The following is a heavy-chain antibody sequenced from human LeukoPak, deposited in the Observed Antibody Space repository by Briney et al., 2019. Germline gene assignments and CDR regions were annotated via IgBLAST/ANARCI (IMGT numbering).Heavy chain of an antibody. CDR2: INPNGGAT. Sequence: GASVKVSCKASEYTFIGYYMHWGRQAHGQGPEWMGWINPNGGATNYAQKFQGRVTMTRDTSISTAYMELSRLRSDDTAVYYCARVKLNAFDIWGQGTMVIVSS. J-gene: IGHJ3*02. V-gene: IGHV1-2*02. D-gene: IGHD3-16*01. CDR3: ARVKLNAFDI. CDR1: EYTFIGYY.